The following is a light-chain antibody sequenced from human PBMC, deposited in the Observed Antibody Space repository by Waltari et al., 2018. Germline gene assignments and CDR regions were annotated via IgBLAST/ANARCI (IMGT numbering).Light chain of an antibody. J-gene: IGLJ2*01. V-gene: IGLV3-27*01. CDR1: ILANKY. CDR3: YSAADNHRVL. CDR2: KDI. Sequence: ELTHPASVAVSVGQTAVTTCSGDILANKYGRWFQPKPGQPPVLFICKDIERPSGIPDRFSGSSSGTTLTLTISGAQVEDEAAYYCYSAADNHRVLFGGGTKLTVL.